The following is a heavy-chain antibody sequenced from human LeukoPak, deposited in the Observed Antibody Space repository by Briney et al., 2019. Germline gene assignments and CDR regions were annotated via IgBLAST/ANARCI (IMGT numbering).Heavy chain of an antibody. Sequence: GGSLRLPCAASGFTFAGYTMHWVRQAPGKGLEWATLITYDGSTKYYADSVKGRFTISRDNSKNRLYLQMDSLRGEDTAVYYCAKDRSWHGLEYWGQGALVTVSS. CDR3: AKDRSWHGLEY. CDR1: GFTFAGYT. V-gene: IGHV3-30*04. J-gene: IGHJ4*02. D-gene: IGHD3-16*02. CDR2: ITYDGSTK.